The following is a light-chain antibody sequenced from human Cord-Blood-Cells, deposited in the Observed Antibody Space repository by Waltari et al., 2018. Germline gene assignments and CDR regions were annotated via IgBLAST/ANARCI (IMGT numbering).Light chain of an antibody. Sequence: QSALTKPASVSGSPGQSITISCTGTSSDVGGYNYVSWYQQHPGKAPKLMIYDVSNRPAGVSNRCSGSKSGNTASLTISGLQAEDEADYYCSSYTSSSTSWVFGGGTKLTVL. CDR2: DVS. V-gene: IGLV2-14*01. J-gene: IGLJ3*02. CDR1: SSDVGGYNY. CDR3: SSYTSSSTSWV.